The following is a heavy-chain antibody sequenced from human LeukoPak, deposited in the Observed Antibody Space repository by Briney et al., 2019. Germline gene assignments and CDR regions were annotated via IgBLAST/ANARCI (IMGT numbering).Heavy chain of an antibody. J-gene: IGHJ1*01. D-gene: IGHD6-13*01. CDR1: GYTFTSYG. V-gene: IGHV1-18*01. CDR2: ISAYNGNT. Sequence: GASVKVSCKASGYTFTSYGISSVRQAPGQGLEWMGWISAYNGNTNYAQRLQGRVTMTTDTSTSTAYMELRSLRSDDTAVYYCARDRVAAAGTDFQHWGQGTLVTVSS. CDR3: ARDRVAAAGTDFQH.